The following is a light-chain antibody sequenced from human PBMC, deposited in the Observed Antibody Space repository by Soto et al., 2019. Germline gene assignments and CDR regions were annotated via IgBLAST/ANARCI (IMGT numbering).Light chain of an antibody. J-gene: IGKJ1*01. Sequence: AIQMTQSPSSLSASVGDRVTITCRASQGIRNDLGWYQQKPGTAPKLLIFAASSLQSGVPSRFSGSGSGTDFTLSISSLQPEDFATYYCLQDYNYPRTFGQGTKVEIK. CDR3: LQDYNYPRT. CDR2: AAS. CDR1: QGIRND. V-gene: IGKV1-6*01.